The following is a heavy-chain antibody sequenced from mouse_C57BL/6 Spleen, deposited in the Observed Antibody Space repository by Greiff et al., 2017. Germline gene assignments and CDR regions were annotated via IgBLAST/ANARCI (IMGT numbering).Heavy chain of an antibody. CDR2: IDPEDGDT. Sequence: VQLQQSGAELVKPGASVKLSCTASGFNITDYYMHWVKQRTEQGLEWIGRIDPEDGDTKYAPKFQGKATITADTSSNTAYLQLSSLTSEDTAVYYCARRDDYDGEFAYWGQGTLVTVSA. J-gene: IGHJ3*01. CDR1: GFNITDYY. V-gene: IGHV14-2*01. CDR3: ARRDDYDGEFAY. D-gene: IGHD2-4*01.